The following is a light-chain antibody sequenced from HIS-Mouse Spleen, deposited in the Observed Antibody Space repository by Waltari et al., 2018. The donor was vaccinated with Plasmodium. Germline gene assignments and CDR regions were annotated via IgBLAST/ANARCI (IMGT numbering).Light chain of an antibody. V-gene: IGLV3-1*01. CDR2: QDS. J-gene: IGLJ2*01. CDR1: KLGDNY. CDR3: QAWDSRTVV. Sequence: SYELTQPPSVSVSPGQTASITCSGDKLGDNYACWYQQKPGQSPVLVIYQDSKRPSGIPERVSGSNTGNTGTLTISGTQAMDEADYYCQAWDSRTVVFGGGTKLTVL.